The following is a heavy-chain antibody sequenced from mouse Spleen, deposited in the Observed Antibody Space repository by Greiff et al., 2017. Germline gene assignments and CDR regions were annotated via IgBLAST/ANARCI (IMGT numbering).Heavy chain of an antibody. CDR2: IDPSDSET. J-gene: IGHJ4*01. CDR1: GYTFTSYW. V-gene: IGHV1-52*01. Sequence: VQLQQPGAELVRPGSSVKLSCKASGYTFTSYWMHWVKQRPIQGLEWIGNIDPSDSETHYNQKFKDKATLTVDKSSSTAYMQLSSLTSEDSAVYYCARKDGTTRGDYYAMDYWGQGTSVTVSS. CDR3: ARKDGTTRGDYYAMDY. D-gene: IGHD1-2*01.